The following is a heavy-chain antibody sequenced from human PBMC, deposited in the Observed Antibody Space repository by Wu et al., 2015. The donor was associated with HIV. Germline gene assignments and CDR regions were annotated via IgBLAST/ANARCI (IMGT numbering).Heavy chain of an antibody. CDR3: NRGMQRWVNDAFDI. CDR2: INPGIGST. CDR1: GYTFSNFG. D-gene: IGHD6-25*01. V-gene: IGHV1-46*03. Sequence: QVQLVQSGSEVRKPGASVKVSCKASGYTFSNFGFTWVRQAPGQGLEWMGLINPGIGSTYYAEKFQGRVTMTRDTSTNTVNMQLGTLTSEDTTVYYCNRGMQRWVNDAFDIWGQGTMVTVSS. J-gene: IGHJ3*02.